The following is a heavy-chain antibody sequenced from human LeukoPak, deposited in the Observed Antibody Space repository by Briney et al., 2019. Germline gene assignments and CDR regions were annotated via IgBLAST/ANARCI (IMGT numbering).Heavy chain of an antibody. CDR3: AKGPGGLYSGYDLSYYYYMDV. J-gene: IGHJ6*03. CDR2: IKQDGSEK. V-gene: IGHV3-7*01. D-gene: IGHD5-12*01. CDR1: GFTFSSSW. Sequence: PGGSLRLSCAASGFTFSSSWMSWVRQAPGTGLEWVANIKQDGSEKYYVDSLKGRFTISRDNAKNSLYLHMNSLRAEDTAIYYCAKGPGGLYSGYDLSYYYYMDVWGKGTTVTVSS.